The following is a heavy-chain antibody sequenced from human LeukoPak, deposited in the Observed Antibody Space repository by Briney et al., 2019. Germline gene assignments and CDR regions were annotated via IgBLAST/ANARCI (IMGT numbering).Heavy chain of an antibody. Sequence: SETLSLTCTVSGGSISSYYWSWIRQPPGKGLEWIGYIYYSGSTNYNPSLKSRVTISVDTSKNQFSLKLSSVTAADTAVYYCARHEGFIAAAGTDYFDYWGQETLVTVSS. CDR1: GGSISSYY. V-gene: IGHV4-59*08. D-gene: IGHD6-13*01. CDR3: ARHEGFIAAAGTDYFDY. J-gene: IGHJ4*02. CDR2: IYYSGST.